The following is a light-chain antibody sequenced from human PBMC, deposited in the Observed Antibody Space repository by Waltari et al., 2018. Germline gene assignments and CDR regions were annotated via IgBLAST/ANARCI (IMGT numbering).Light chain of an antibody. CDR2: DDE. CDR1: NIGTQV. CDR3: QIWDTSNDHVV. V-gene: IGLV3-21*02. J-gene: IGLJ3*02. Sequence: SYVLTQSPSMSVAAGQTATITWGGNNIGTQVAHRYQQKPGQAPVVVVYDDEDRPSGIPGRFSGSNTGNTATLTISRVEAGDEADYYCQIWDTSNDHVVFGGGTKLTVL.